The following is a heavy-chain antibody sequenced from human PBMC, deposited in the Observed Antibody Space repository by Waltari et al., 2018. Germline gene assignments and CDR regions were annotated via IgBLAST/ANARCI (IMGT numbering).Heavy chain of an antibody. D-gene: IGHD3-10*01. CDR1: GFTFSAYG. Sequence: QVQLVESGGGVVQPGGSLRLSCAVSGFTFSAYGMHWVRQAPGKGLVGVSYILQDEISKHYADSVKGRFTVSRDNGRNSLFLQMNSLRGEDTAVYFCAREGPHLWFGFDYWGQGSLVTVSA. CDR3: AREGPHLWFGFDY. CDR2: ILQDEISK. V-gene: IGHV3-30*02. J-gene: IGHJ4*02.